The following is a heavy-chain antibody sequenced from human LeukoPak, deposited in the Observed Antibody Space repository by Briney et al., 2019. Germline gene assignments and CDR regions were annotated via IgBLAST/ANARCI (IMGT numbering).Heavy chain of an antibody. CDR1: GFTFSNYA. Sequence: PGGSLRLSCAASGFTFSNYAMTWVRQAPGKGLEWVAVIWYDGSNRYYADSVKGRFTISRDNSKNTLYLQMNSLRAEDTAVYYCTSNFDFWGQGTLVTVSS. V-gene: IGHV3-33*08. J-gene: IGHJ4*02. CDR2: IWYDGSNR. CDR3: TSNFDF.